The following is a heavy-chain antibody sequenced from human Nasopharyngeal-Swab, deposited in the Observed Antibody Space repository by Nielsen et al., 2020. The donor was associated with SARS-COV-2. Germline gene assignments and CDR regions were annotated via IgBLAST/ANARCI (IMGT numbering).Heavy chain of an antibody. D-gene: IGHD2-21*01. CDR2: IRYDGFNQ. CDR3: AKDRIVVAGISD. V-gene: IGHV3-30*02. J-gene: IGHJ4*02. CDR1: GFTFSSYG. Sequence: GGSLRLSCAASGFTFSSYGMHWVRQAPGEGLEWVAFIRYDGFNQHYADSVKGRFSISRDSFENTLYLQMNSLRAEDTAVYYCAKDRIVVAGISDWGQGTLVTVSS.